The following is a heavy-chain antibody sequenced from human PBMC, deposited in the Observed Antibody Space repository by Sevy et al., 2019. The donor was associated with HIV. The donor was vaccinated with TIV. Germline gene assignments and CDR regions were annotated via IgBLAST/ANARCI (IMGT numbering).Heavy chain of an antibody. V-gene: IGHV3-30*18. CDR1: GFTFRTSG. D-gene: IGHD3-10*01. CDR3: AKYYSAGITMVRGAYRARGDYFDY. CDR2: ISYDEAHK. J-gene: IGHJ4*02. Sequence: GGSLRLSCVTSGFTFRTSGMHWVRQSPGKGLEWVAVISYDEAHKNYADSVKGRFSISKDNSKNTLYLQMSSLRTEDTAVYYCAKYYSAGITMVRGAYRARGDYFDYWGQGTQVTVSS.